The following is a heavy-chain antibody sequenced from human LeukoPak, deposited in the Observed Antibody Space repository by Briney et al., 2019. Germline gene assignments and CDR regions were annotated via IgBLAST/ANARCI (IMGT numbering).Heavy chain of an antibody. J-gene: IGHJ6*02. CDR3: ARSITGTTTWWYHYGMDV. V-gene: IGHV1-2*02. D-gene: IGHD1-20*01. CDR2: INPNSGGT. CDR1: GYTFTGYY. Sequence: ASVKVSCMASGYTFTGYYMHWVRQAPGQGLEWMGWINPNSGGTNYAQKFQGRVTMTRDTSISTAYMELSRLRSDDTAVYYCARSITGTTTWWYHYGMDVWGQGTTVTVSS.